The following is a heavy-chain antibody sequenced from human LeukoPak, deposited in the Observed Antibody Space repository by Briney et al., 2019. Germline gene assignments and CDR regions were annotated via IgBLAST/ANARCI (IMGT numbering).Heavy chain of an antibody. D-gene: IGHD3-3*01. CDR1: GFTFSSYA. V-gene: IGHV3-30-3*01. J-gene: IGHJ5*02. CDR3: AREITIFGVVEYSWFDP. CDR2: ISYDGSNK. Sequence: GGSLRLSCAASGFTFSSYAMHWVRQAPGKGLEWVAVISYDGSNKYYADSVKGRFTISRDNSKNTLYLQMNSLRAEDTAVYYCAREITIFGVVEYSWFDPWGQGTLVTVSS.